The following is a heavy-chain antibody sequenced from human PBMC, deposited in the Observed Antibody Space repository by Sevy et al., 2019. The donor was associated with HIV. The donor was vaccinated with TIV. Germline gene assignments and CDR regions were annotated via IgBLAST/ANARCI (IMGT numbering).Heavy chain of an antibody. CDR3: TTGDPYNRYGYMRPYFFDY. Sequence: GGSLRLSCAASGFTFSSYVMHWVRQAPGKGLEWVAVISYDGSNKYYADSVKGRFTISRDNSKNTLYLQMNSLRAEDTAVYYCTTGDPYNRYGYMRPYFFDYWGQGTLVTVSS. D-gene: IGHD5-18*01. V-gene: IGHV3-30*03. J-gene: IGHJ4*02. CDR2: ISYDGSNK. CDR1: GFTFSSYV.